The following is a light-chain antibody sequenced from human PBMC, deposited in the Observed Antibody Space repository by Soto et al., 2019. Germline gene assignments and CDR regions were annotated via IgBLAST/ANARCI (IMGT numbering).Light chain of an antibody. Sequence: DIQMTRSPSTLSASVGDRVTITCRASQSISSWLAWYQQKPGKAPKLLIYDASSLESGVPSRFGGSGSGTEFTLTISSLQPDDFATYYCQQYNSYSWTFGQGTKVDIK. CDR1: QSISSW. V-gene: IGKV1-5*01. CDR3: QQYNSYSWT. J-gene: IGKJ1*01. CDR2: DAS.